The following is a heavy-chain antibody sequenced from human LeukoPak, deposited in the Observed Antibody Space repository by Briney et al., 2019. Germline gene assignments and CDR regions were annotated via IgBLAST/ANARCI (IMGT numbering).Heavy chain of an antibody. Sequence: PSETLSLTCAVSGGSISAYYWSWIRQPPGKGLEWIGYIFYSGSTYYNPSLQSRVTLSVDTSKEQFSLNLRSVTAADTAVYYCARDLGPSRGFDYWGQGTLVTVSS. J-gene: IGHJ4*02. CDR1: GGSISAYY. CDR2: IFYSGST. V-gene: IGHV4-59*01. CDR3: ARDLGPSRGFDY. D-gene: IGHD3-10*01.